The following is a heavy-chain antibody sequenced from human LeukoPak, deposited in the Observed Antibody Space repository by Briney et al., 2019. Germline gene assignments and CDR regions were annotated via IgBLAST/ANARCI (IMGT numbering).Heavy chain of an antibody. Sequence: SETLSLTCTVSGGSISSSSYYWGWIRQPPGKGLEWIGEINHSGSTNYNPSLKSRVTISVDTSKNQFSLKLSSVTAADTAVYYCARGYSFDYWGQGTLVTVSS. CDR3: ARGYSFDY. J-gene: IGHJ4*02. D-gene: IGHD4-11*01. CDR1: GGSISSSSYY. CDR2: INHSGST. V-gene: IGHV4-39*07.